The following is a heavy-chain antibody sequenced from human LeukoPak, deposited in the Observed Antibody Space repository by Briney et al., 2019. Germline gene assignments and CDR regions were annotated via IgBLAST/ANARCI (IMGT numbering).Heavy chain of an antibody. D-gene: IGHD3-16*02. CDR3: ATGVITNYYYYGMDV. J-gene: IGHJ6*04. Sequence: SETLSLTCTVSGGSISSYYWSWIRQPPGKGLEWIGYIYYSGSTNYNPSLKSRVTISVDTSKNQFSLKLSSVTAADTAVYYCATGVITNYYYYGMDVWGKGTTVTVSS. CDR1: GGSISSYY. V-gene: IGHV4-59*01. CDR2: IYYSGST.